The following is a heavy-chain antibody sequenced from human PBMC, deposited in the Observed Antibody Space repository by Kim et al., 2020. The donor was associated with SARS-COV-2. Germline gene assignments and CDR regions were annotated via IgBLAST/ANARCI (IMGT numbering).Heavy chain of an antibody. J-gene: IGHJ5*02. CDR1: GFSLSTSGMC. Sequence: SGPTLVKPTQTLTLTCTFSGFSLSTSGMCVSWIRQPPGKALEWLALIDWDDDKYYSTSLKTRLTISKDTSKNQVVLTMTNMDPVDTATYYCARSRRPRTYGTRVSFFDPWGQGTLVTVSS. CDR3: ARSRRPRTYGTRVSFFDP. CDR2: IDWDDDK. V-gene: IGHV2-70*01. D-gene: IGHD3-16*02.